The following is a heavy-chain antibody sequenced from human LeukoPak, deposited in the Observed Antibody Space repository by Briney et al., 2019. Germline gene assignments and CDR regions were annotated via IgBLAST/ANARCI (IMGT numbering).Heavy chain of an antibody. CDR3: ARDWVAGVPFDAFDI. J-gene: IGHJ3*02. CDR2: IKEDGSEK. CDR1: GFTLSSYW. V-gene: IGHV3-7*03. Sequence: QTGGSLRLCCAASGFTLSSYWMSWVRQAPGKGLEWVANIKEDGSEKYYVDSVKGRFTISRDNAKNSLYLHINSLTAEDTAMYYCARDWVAGVPFDAFDIWGQGTMVSVSS. D-gene: IGHD3-10*01.